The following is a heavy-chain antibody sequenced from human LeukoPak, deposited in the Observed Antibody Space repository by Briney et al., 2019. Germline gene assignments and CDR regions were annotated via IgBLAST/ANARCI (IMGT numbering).Heavy chain of an antibody. Sequence: GRSLRLSCTASGFTFGDYAMSWFRQAPGKGLEWVGFIRSKAYGGTTEYAASVKGRFTISRDDSKSIAYLQMNSLKTEDTAVYYCTRDYYDSSGYYLDYWGREPWSPSPQ. CDR2: IRSKAYGGTT. D-gene: IGHD3-22*01. CDR1: GFTFGDYA. V-gene: IGHV3-49*03. CDR3: TRDYYDSSGYYLDY. J-gene: IGHJ4*02.